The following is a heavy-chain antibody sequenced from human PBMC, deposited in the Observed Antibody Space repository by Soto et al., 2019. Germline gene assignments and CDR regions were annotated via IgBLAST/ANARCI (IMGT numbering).Heavy chain of an antibody. J-gene: IGHJ5*02. D-gene: IGHD3-3*01. CDR2: IDPSDSYT. Sequence: GESLKISCKGSGYSFTSYWISWVHQMPGKGLEWMGRIDPSDSYTNYSPSFQGHVTISADKSISTAYLQWSSLKASDTAMYYCARHTITIFGVVITFDPWGQGTLVTVSS. CDR1: GYSFTSYW. V-gene: IGHV5-10-1*01. CDR3: ARHTITIFGVVITFDP.